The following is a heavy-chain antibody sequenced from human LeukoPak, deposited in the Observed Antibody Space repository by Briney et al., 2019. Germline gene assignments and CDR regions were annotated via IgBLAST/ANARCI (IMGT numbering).Heavy chain of an antibody. Sequence: AASVKLSCKGSGYTFTGYDMHWVRQAPGHGLELMRGINPNSGGINYAQKFQGRVTMTRDTFISTAEMELSRLRSDDTGVYYCARGRGSAGDYWGQGTLVTVSS. J-gene: IGHJ4*02. CDR2: INPNSGGI. CDR3: ARGRGSAGDY. CDR1: GYTFTGYD. D-gene: IGHD6-13*01. V-gene: IGHV1-2*02.